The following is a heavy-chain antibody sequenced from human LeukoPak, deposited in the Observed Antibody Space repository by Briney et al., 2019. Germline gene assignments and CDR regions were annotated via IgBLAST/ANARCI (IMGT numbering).Heavy chain of an antibody. V-gene: IGHV3-23*01. Sequence: PGGSLRLSCAASGFTFINYCMNWVREAPGKGQEWVSGISGGGTGTYYADSVKARFTISRDNSRNILYLQMNSLRAEDTAIYYCAKSTGPYYDFWSGFLNWGQGTLVTVSS. D-gene: IGHD3-3*01. J-gene: IGHJ4*02. CDR2: ISGGGTGT. CDR1: GFTFINYC. CDR3: AKSTGPYYDFWSGFLN.